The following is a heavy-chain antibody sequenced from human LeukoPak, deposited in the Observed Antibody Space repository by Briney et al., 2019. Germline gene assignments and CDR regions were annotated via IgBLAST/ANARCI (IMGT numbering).Heavy chain of an antibody. CDR1: GFTFTTYW. Sequence: GGSLRLSCAASGFTFTTYWMSWVRQAPGKGPEWVANIRQDESERYFADSVKGRFTISRDNAKKSVYLHMSSLRAEDTALYYCARLSAYYYGSYFYYYMDVWGKGTTVTVSS. J-gene: IGHJ6*03. V-gene: IGHV3-7*01. D-gene: IGHD3-10*01. CDR2: IRQDESER. CDR3: ARLSAYYYGSYFYYYMDV.